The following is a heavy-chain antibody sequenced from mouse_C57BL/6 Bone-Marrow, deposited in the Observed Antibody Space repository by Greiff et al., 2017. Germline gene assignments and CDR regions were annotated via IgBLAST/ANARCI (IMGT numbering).Heavy chain of an antibody. CDR1: GYTFTSYT. D-gene: IGHD2-12*01. CDR2: INPSGGST. V-gene: IGHV1-4*01. Sequence: QVQLQQSGAELARPGASVKMSCKASGYTFTSYTMHWVKQRPGQGLEWMGYINPSGGSTKNNQKFKDKATLTADKSSSAAYMQLSSLTSEASAVYYCAGWGYSDVDVWDTGTTVPVSS. J-gene: IGHJ1*03. CDR3: AGWGYSDVDV.